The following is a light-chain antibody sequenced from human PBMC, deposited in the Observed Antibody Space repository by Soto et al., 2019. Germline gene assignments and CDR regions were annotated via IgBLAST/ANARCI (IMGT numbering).Light chain of an antibody. Sequence: EIVLTQSPGTLSLSPGERATLSCRASQTVINSYLAWYQQKPGQAPRLLMYDASSRATGVPDRFSGSGSGTDFTLTISRLEPEDFALYYCQQYGSSPLTFGGGTKVEIK. CDR1: QTVINSY. CDR3: QQYGSSPLT. V-gene: IGKV3-20*01. CDR2: DAS. J-gene: IGKJ4*01.